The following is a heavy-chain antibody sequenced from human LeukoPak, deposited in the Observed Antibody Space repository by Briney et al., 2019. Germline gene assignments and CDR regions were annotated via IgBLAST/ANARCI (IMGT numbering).Heavy chain of an antibody. J-gene: IGHJ6*02. CDR3: ARVGSGYYYGMDV. CDR1: GFTFSSYN. D-gene: IGHD3-22*01. CDR2: ISSSSSYI. V-gene: IGHV3-21*01. Sequence: PGGPLRLSCAASGFTFSSYNMNWVRQAPGKGLEWVSSISSSSSYIYYADSVKGRFTISRDNAKNSLYLQMSSLRAEDTAVYYCARVGSGYYYGMDVWGQGTTVTVSS.